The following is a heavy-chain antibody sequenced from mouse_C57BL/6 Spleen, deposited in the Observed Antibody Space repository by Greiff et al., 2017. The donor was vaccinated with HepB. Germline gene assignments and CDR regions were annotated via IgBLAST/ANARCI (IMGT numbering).Heavy chain of an antibody. CDR1: GYTFTSYW. J-gene: IGHJ4*01. V-gene: IGHV1-7*01. Sequence: QVQLQQSGAELAKPGASVKLSCKASGYTFTSYWMHWVKQRPGQGLEWIGYINPSSGYTKYNQKFKDKATLTADKSSSTAYMQLSSLTYEDSAVYYCERLDHYYGSAMDYWGQGTSVTVSS. CDR2: INPSSGYT. D-gene: IGHD1-1*01. CDR3: ERLDHYYGSAMDY.